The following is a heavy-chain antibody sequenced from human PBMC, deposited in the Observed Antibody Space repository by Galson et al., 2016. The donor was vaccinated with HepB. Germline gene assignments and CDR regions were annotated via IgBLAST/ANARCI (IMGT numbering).Heavy chain of an antibody. V-gene: IGHV5-10-1*01. J-gene: IGHJ5*02. CDR1: GYSFTSYW. CDR2: IDPSDSYT. D-gene: IGHD3-10*01. Sequence: QSGAEVKKPGESLRISCKGSGYSFTSYWISWVRQMPGKGLEWMGRIDPSDSYTNYSPSFQGHVTISADKSISTAYLQWSSLKASDTAMYYCARQGGSGSYLFRFDPWGQGTLVTVSS. CDR3: ARQGGSGSYLFRFDP.